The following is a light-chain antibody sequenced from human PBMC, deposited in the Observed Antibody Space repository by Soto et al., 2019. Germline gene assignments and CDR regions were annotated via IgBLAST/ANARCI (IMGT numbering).Light chain of an antibody. V-gene: IGKV3-20*01. CDR3: QHYGGSSFT. Sequence: EIVLMQSPGTLSLSPGERATLSCRASQSLPSTYLAWYQQKPGQSPRLLIYDASTRATGIPDRFTGSGSGTDFTLAITRLDPEDFAVYYCQHYGGSSFTFGPGTKVDIK. CDR1: QSLPSTY. CDR2: DAS. J-gene: IGKJ3*01.